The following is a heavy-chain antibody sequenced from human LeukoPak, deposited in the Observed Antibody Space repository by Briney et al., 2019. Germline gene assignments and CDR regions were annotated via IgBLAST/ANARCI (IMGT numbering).Heavy chain of an antibody. CDR1: GYTFSSYD. V-gene: IGHV1-8*01. J-gene: IGHJ4*02. CDR3: ARVLYDFWSGYRYDY. D-gene: IGHD3-3*01. Sequence: GASVKVSCKASGYTFSSYDINWVRQATGQGLEWIGWMNPNSGNTGYAQKFQGRVTVTRNTSISTAYMELSSLRSEDTAVYYCARVLYDFWSGYRYDYWGQGTLVTVSS. CDR2: MNPNSGNT.